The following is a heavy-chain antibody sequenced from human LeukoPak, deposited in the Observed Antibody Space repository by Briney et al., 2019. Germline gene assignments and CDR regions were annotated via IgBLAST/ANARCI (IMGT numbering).Heavy chain of an antibody. CDR3: ARPVVLGAYLRGAYYFDS. Sequence: GGSLRLSCAASGFTFSNYGMHWVRQAPGKGLEWVAVIWYDGSDKYHADSVKGRFTISRDNSKHTLYLQMNSLRVEDTAAYYCARPVVLGAYLRGAYYFDSWGQGTLVTVSS. J-gene: IGHJ4*02. D-gene: IGHD3-16*01. CDR2: IWYDGSDK. CDR1: GFTFSNYG. V-gene: IGHV3-33*01.